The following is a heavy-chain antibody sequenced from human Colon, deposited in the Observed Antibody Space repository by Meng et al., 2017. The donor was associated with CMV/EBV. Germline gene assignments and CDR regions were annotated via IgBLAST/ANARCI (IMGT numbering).Heavy chain of an antibody. V-gene: IGHV4-59*11. D-gene: IGHD3-16*01. CDR3: AGRGCGVGGFDY. Sequence: GSLRLSCTVFGVSIRSHYYNWIRQPPGKEPEWIAYMYYTGKTNSNPSFKSRISISMDTSKNQLSLKLDSVTAADTAVYFCAGRGCGVGGFDYWGQGMLVTVSS. J-gene: IGHJ4*02. CDR2: MYYTGKT. CDR1: GVSIRSHY.